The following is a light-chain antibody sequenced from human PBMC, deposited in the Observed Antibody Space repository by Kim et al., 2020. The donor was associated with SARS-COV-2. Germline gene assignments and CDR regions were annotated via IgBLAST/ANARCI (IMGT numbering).Light chain of an antibody. J-gene: IGKJ4*01. CDR2: LTS. V-gene: IGKV1-39*01. Sequence: SVGDRVTSTCRASQTISNYLNWYQQNPGKAPKLLIYLTSTLQSGVPSRFSGSGSGTDFTLTISSLQPEDFAIYYCQQSYITPLTFGGGTKVDIK. CDR3: QQSYITPLT. CDR1: QTISNY.